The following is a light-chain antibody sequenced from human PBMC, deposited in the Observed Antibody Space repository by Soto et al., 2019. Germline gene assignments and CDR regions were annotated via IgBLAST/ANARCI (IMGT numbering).Light chain of an antibody. CDR2: GAS. Sequence: EIVLTQSPGTLSLSPGERATLSCMASQNVGSNYLAWYQQKPGQAPRLLIYGASSRATGIPDRFSGSGSGTDFTLTISRLEPEDFAVYYCQQYGSSPFTFGPGTKVDIK. CDR1: QNVGSNY. V-gene: IGKV3-20*01. CDR3: QQYGSSPFT. J-gene: IGKJ3*01.